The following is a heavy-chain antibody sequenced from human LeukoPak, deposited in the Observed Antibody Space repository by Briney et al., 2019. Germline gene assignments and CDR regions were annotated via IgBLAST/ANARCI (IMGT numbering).Heavy chain of an antibody. Sequence: SETLSLTCTVSGGSIRRYYWSWIRQPPGKGLEWIGYIYYSGSTNYNPSLTSRVTISVDTSKNQFSLKLSSVTAADTAVYYCARAKTLSSLFDYWGQGTLVTVSS. V-gene: IGHV4-59*01. CDR2: IYYSGST. CDR1: GGSIRRYY. CDR3: ARAKTLSSLFDY. J-gene: IGHJ4*02.